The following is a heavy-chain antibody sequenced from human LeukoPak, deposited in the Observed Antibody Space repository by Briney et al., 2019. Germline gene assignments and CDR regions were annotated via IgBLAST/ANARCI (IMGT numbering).Heavy chain of an antibody. Sequence: PGGSLRLSCAASGLTVNGKYMSWVRQALGKGLESVAVIFGDGGTYFAGSVKGRFSISRDTSKNTLSLQMNSLRAEDSAVYYCAAAQCSESGESCSHDSWGQGTLVTVSS. V-gene: IGHV3-66*01. CDR1: GLTVNGKY. CDR3: AAAQCSESGESCSHDS. D-gene: IGHD3-16*01. CDR2: IFGDGGT. J-gene: IGHJ4*02.